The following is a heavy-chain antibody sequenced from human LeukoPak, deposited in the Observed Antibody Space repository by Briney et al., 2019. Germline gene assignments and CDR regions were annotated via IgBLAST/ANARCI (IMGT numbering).Heavy chain of an antibody. CDR2: IDTTSAYI. Sequence: GGSLRLSCAASGFSFSSYNMNWVRQAPGKGLEWVSSIDTTSAYIHYADSVKGRFTISRDNAKNSLYLQMNSLRAEDTAVYYCARDDTHYGSSGSFYDAFDIWGQGTMVTVSS. D-gene: IGHD3-22*01. V-gene: IGHV3-21*01. CDR1: GFSFSSYN. J-gene: IGHJ3*02. CDR3: ARDDTHYGSSGSFYDAFDI.